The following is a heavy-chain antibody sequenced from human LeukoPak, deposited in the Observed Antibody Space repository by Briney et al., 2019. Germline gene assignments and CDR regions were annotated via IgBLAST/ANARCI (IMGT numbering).Heavy chain of an antibody. D-gene: IGHD3-3*01. J-gene: IGHJ4*02. CDR3: ARVGAIFGVVIGGFDY. CDR2: IKQDGSDK. V-gene: IGHV3-7*01. CDR1: GFTFSSYW. Sequence: QAGGSLRLSCAASGFTFSSYWMSWVRQAPGKGLEWVANIKQDGSDKYYVDSVKGRFTISRDNAKNSLYLQMNSLRAEDTAVYYCARVGAIFGVVIGGFDYWGQGTLVTVSS.